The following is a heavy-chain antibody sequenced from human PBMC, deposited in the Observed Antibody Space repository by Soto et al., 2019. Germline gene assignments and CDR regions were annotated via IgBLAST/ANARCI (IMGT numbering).Heavy chain of an antibody. J-gene: IGHJ4*02. Sequence: GASVKVSCKGFGYSFMKYGINWVRQAPGQGLEWVAWISPYSGYTHSAQKFHGRLTLTTDTAASTAYMELRILRSADTALYYCAREASVLIPAAQPSRFDSWGQGTLVTVSS. CDR3: AREASVLIPAAQPSRFDS. D-gene: IGHD2-2*01. V-gene: IGHV1-18*01. CDR2: ISPYSGYT. CDR1: GYSFMKYG.